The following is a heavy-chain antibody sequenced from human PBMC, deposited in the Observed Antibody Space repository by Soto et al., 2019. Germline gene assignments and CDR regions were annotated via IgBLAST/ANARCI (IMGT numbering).Heavy chain of an antibody. CDR3: AKQYDFWVTAPGGAYYFDY. D-gene: IGHD3-3*01. V-gene: IGHV3-23*01. CDR1: GFTFSSYA. Sequence: GGSLRLSCAASGFTFSSYAMSWVRQAPGKGLEWVSAISGSGGSTYYADSVKGRFTISRDNSKNTLYLQMNSLRAEDTAVYYCAKQYDFWVTAPGGAYYFDYWGQGTLVTVSS. J-gene: IGHJ4*02. CDR2: ISGSGGST.